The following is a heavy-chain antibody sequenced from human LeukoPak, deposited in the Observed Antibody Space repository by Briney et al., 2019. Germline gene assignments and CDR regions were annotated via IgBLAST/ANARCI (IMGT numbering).Heavy chain of an antibody. J-gene: IGHJ4*02. CDR1: GFTFGDYA. CDR3: AKDEGEYYYDSSGYDY. Sequence: GGSLRLSCTASGFTFGDYAMSWLRQAPGKGLEWVSAISGSGGSTYYADSVKGRFTISRDNSKNTLYLQMNSLRAEDTAVYYCAKDEGEYYYDSSGYDYWGQGTLVTVSS. CDR2: ISGSGGST. D-gene: IGHD3-22*01. V-gene: IGHV3-23*01.